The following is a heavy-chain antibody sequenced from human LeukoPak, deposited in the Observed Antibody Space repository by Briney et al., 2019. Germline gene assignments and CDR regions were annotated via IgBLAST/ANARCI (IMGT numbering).Heavy chain of an antibody. Sequence: GGSLILSCAASGFTFSSYAMTWVRQAPGKGLEWVSGITNSGGSTYYADSVKGRFTISRDNSKNTLYLQMNSLRAEDTAVYYCAKDLRESSGWHGNFDYWGQGTLVTVSS. D-gene: IGHD6-19*01. CDR3: AKDLRESSGWHGNFDY. CDR1: GFTFSSYA. J-gene: IGHJ4*02. V-gene: IGHV3-23*01. CDR2: ITNSGGST.